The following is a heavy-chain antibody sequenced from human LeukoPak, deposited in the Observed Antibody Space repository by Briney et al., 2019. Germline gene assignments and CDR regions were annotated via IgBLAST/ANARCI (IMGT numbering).Heavy chain of an antibody. CDR2: TNWNGGSI. CDR1: GFKFDDYA. Sequence: PGGSLRLSCAASGFKFDDYAMSWVRQAPGKGLEWVAGTNWNGGSIGYADSVKGRFTISRDNSKNTLYLQMNSLRAEDTAVYYCAKASAMIVVVSKHFDYWGQGTLVTVSS. V-gene: IGHV3-20*04. D-gene: IGHD3-22*01. CDR3: AKASAMIVVVSKHFDY. J-gene: IGHJ4*02.